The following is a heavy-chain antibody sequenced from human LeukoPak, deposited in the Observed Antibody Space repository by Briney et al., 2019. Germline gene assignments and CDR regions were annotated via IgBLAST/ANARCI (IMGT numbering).Heavy chain of an antibody. CDR1: GFTFSSYS. J-gene: IGHJ4*02. CDR2: ISYDGSNK. V-gene: IGHV3-30*18. CDR3: AKETSGFGEFFDY. D-gene: IGHD3-10*01. Sequence: GRSLRLSCAASGFTFSSYSMHWVRQAPGKGLEWVAAISYDGSNKYYADSVKGRFTISRDNSKNTLYLQMNSLRAEDTAVYYCAKETSGFGEFFDYWGQGTLVTVSS.